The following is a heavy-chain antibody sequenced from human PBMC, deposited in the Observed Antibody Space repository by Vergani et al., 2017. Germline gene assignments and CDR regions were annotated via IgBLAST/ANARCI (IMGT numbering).Heavy chain of an antibody. CDR2: IYYSGST. Sequence: QVQLQESGPGLVKPSETLSLTCTVSGGSISSYYLSWIRQPPGKGLEWIGDIYYSGSTSYNPSLKSRVTISVDTSKNQFSLKLSSVTAADTAVYYCARVVSTNSRIAVAGKLDYWGQGTLVTVSS. CDR1: GGSISSYY. D-gene: IGHD6-19*01. V-gene: IGHV4-59*08. CDR3: ARVVSTNSRIAVAGKLDY. J-gene: IGHJ4*02.